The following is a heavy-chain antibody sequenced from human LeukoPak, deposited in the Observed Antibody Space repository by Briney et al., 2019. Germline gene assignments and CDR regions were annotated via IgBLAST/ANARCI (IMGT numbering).Heavy chain of an antibody. D-gene: IGHD3-3*02. CDR3: ARDTISFLEWVSLGFDP. J-gene: IGHJ5*02. Sequence: SETLSLTCTVSGGSISSGDYYWSWIRQPPGKGLEWIGYIYYSGSTYYNPSLKSRVTISVDTSKNQFSLKLSSVTAADTAVYYCARDTISFLEWVSLGFDPWGQGTLVTVSS. V-gene: IGHV4-30-4*08. CDR2: IYYSGST. CDR1: GGSISSGDYY.